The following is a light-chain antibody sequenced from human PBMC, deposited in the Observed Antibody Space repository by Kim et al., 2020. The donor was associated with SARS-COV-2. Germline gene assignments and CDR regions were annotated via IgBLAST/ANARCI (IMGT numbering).Light chain of an antibody. V-gene: IGKV1-27*01. Sequence: CVGDSITITCRASQGISSYLAWYQQKPGKVPKLLIYAASTLQSGVPSRFSGSGSGTEFTLTISSLQPEDVATYYCQQYDSSPITFGQGTRLEIK. CDR3: QQYDSSPIT. CDR2: AAS. J-gene: IGKJ5*01. CDR1: QGISSY.